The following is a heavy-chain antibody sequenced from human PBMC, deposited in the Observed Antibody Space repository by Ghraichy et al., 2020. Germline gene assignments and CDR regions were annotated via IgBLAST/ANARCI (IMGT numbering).Heavy chain of an antibody. Sequence: GGSLRLSCSASGFTFSSYAMHWVRQAPGKGLEYVSAISSNGGSTYYADSVKGRFTISRDNSKNTLYLQMSSLRAEDTAVYYCVKDPYCSSTSCPGYYGMDVWGQGTTVTVSS. CDR2: ISSNGGST. V-gene: IGHV3-64D*06. CDR1: GFTFSSYA. J-gene: IGHJ6*02. CDR3: VKDPYCSSTSCPGYYGMDV. D-gene: IGHD2-2*01.